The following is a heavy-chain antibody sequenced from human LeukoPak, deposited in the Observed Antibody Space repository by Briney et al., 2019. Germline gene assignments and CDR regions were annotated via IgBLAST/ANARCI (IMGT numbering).Heavy chain of an antibody. Sequence: SEKVSCKASGGTLISYAIRWVRQAPGQGGERRGGIIPIIGTASYAQKFHARVTITTDESTSTAYMELSSLRSEDTAVYYCASVANYYYYYMDVWGKGTTVTVSS. CDR1: GGTLISYA. CDR2: IIPIIGTA. V-gene: IGHV1-69*05. D-gene: IGHD5-12*01. J-gene: IGHJ6*03. CDR3: ASVANYYYYYMDV.